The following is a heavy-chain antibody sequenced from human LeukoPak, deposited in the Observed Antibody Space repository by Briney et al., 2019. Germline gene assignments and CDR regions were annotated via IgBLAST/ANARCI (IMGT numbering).Heavy chain of an antibody. D-gene: IGHD3-16*01. CDR2: ISGSSGII. CDR1: GFTFNTYT. Sequence: PGGSLRLSCAASGFTFNTYTMNWVRQAPGKGLEWVSYISGSSGIIDYADSVRGRFTISRDNAKNSLYLQMNSLRAEDTAVYYCAREELGSSLGFDPWGQGTLVTVSS. CDR3: AREELGSSLGFDP. V-gene: IGHV3-48*01. J-gene: IGHJ5*02.